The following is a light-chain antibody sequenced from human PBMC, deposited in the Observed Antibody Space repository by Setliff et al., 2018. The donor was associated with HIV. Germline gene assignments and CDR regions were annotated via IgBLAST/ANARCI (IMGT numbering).Light chain of an antibody. CDR3: CSYGGYNTFYV. V-gene: IGLV2-23*02. J-gene: IGLJ1*01. CDR1: SNDVGVFKL. Sequence: QSVLAQPASVSGSPGQSITISCTGTSNDVGVFKLVSWYQQYPGKAPKLLIYEVTKRPSGVSIRFSGSTSGNTASLTISGLQAEDEADYYCCSYGGYNTFYVFGSGTKVTVL. CDR2: EVT.